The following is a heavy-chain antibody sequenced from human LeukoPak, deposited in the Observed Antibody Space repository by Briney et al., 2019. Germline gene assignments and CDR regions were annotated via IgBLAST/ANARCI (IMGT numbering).Heavy chain of an antibody. V-gene: IGHV6-1*01. J-gene: IGHJ3*01. CDR1: GDTVSSNSAA. CDR3: ARGFALDF. Sequence: SQTLSLTCDISGDTVSSNSAAWNWIRQSPSRGLEWLGRTYYRSRWYYDYAVSVKSRITISPDTSKDQFSLQLNSVIADDTAVYYCARGFALDFWGQGTMVTVPS. CDR2: TYYRSRWYY.